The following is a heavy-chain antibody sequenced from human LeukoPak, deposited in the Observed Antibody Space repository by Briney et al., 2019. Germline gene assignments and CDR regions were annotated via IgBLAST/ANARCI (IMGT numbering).Heavy chain of an antibody. CDR1: GGSITSGNYY. CDR3: ARGGDNWNYRNWFDP. CDR2: IYHSGST. Sequence: SETLSLTCTVSGGSITSGNYYWNWIRQPAGKGLEWIGEIYHSGSTNYNPSLKSRVTISVDKSKNQFSLKLSSVTAADTAVYYCARGGDNWNYRNWFDPWGQGTLVTVSS. V-gene: IGHV4-61*09. D-gene: IGHD1-7*01. J-gene: IGHJ5*02.